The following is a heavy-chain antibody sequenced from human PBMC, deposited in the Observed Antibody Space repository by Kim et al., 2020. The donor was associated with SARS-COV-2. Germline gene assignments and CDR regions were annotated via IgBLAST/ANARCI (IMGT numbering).Heavy chain of an antibody. Sequence: GGSLRLSCAASGFTFSNAWMSWVRQAPGKGLEWVGRIKSKTDGGTTDYAAPVKGRFTISRDDSKNTLYLQMNSLKTEDTAVYYCTTGWFGELRYYYYYGMDVWGQGTTVTVSS. CDR3: TTGWFGELRYYYYYGMDV. CDR2: IKSKTDGGTT. V-gene: IGHV3-15*01. D-gene: IGHD3-10*01. CDR1: GFTFSNAW. J-gene: IGHJ6*02.